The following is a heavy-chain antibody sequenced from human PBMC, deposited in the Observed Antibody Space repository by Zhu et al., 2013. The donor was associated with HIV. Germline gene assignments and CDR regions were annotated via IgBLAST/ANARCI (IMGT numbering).Heavy chain of an antibody. J-gene: IGHJ6*02. CDR1: GYTFTSYA. CDR3: ARDSSGWYYYYYYGMDV. V-gene: IGHV1-3*01. Sequence: QVQLVQSGAEVKKPGASVKVSCKASGYTFTSYAMHWVRQAPGQRLEWMGWINAGNGNTKYSQKFQGRVTITRDTSASTAYMELSSLRSEDTAVYYCARDSSGWYYYYYYGMDVWGQGTTVTVSS. D-gene: IGHD6-19*01. CDR2: INAGNGNT.